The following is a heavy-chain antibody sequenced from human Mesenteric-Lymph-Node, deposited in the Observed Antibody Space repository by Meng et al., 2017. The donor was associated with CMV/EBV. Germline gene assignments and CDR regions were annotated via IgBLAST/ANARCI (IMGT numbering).Heavy chain of an antibody. CDR3: ARGSYSYAYPPFHYGMDV. V-gene: IGHV1-2*02. Sequence: ASVKVSCKASGYTFTGYYMHWVRQAPGQGLEWMGWINPNSGGTNYAQKFQGRVTMTRDTSISTAYMELSRLRPDDTAVYYCARGSYSYAYPPFHYGMDVWGQGTTVTVSS. D-gene: IGHD5-18*01. J-gene: IGHJ6*02. CDR2: INPNSGGT. CDR1: GYTFTGYY.